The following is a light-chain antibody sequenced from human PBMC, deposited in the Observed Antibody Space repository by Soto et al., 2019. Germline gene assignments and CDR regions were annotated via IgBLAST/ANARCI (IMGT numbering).Light chain of an antibody. CDR2: EGT. Sequence: QSALTQPASVSGSPGQSITISCTGTSSDVGTSNLVSWYQQYPGKTPKLMIYEGTKRPSGVTNRFSGSKSGNTASLTISGLQADDEADYYCCSSAGSTTHVIFGGGTKLTVL. J-gene: IGLJ2*01. CDR3: CSSAGSTTHVI. V-gene: IGLV2-23*01. CDR1: SSDVGTSNL.